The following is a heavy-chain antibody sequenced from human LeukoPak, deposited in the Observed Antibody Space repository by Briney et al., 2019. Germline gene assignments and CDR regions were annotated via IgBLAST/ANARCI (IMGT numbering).Heavy chain of an antibody. D-gene: IGHD3-10*01. CDR2: INPSDGST. J-gene: IGHJ4*02. Sequence: ASVRLSCKASGYTFCSYYMHWVRQAPGQGLEWMGIINPSDGSTTYAQRFQGRVTLTRDTSTSTVYMESSSLRSEDTAVYYCARLQCAGEDRFYIWGQGTLVTVSS. V-gene: IGHV1-46*01. CDR3: ARLQCAGEDRFYI. CDR1: GYTFCSYY.